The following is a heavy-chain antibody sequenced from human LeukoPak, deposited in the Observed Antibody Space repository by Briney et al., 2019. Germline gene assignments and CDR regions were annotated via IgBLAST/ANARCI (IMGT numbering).Heavy chain of an antibody. J-gene: IGHJ4*02. CDR2: FDPEDGET. D-gene: IGHD2/OR15-2a*01. CDR3: PTVSLPRSAYFADY. CDR1: GYTLTKLS. V-gene: IGHV1-24*01. Sequence: DSVKVSCKVSGYTLTKLSMHWVLQAPGKGLEWMGGFDPEDGETIYAQKFQGRVTMTEDTSTDTAYMELSSLRSEDTAVYYCPTVSLPRSAYFADYWGQGTLVTVSS.